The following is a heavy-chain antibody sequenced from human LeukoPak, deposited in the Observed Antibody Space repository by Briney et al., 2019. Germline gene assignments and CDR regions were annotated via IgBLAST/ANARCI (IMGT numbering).Heavy chain of an antibody. J-gene: IGHJ4*02. CDR1: GYTFTGYY. CDR2: INPNSGGT. Sequence: ASVKVSCKASGYTFTGYYMHWVRQAPGQGLEWMGWINPNSGGTNYAQKFQGRVTMTRDTSISTAYMELSSLRSEDTAVYYCVRAVYYDSSGYYPSLFDYWGQGTLVTVSS. CDR3: VRAVYYDSSGYYPSLFDY. V-gene: IGHV1-2*02. D-gene: IGHD3-22*01.